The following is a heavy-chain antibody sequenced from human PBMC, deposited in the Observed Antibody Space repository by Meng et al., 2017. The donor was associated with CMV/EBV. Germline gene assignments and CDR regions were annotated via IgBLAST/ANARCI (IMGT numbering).Heavy chain of an antibody. CDR1: GFTFSSYS. D-gene: IGHD1-1*01. CDR3: ARKTIGTIWFDP. CDR2: ISGDGSTI. Sequence: GESLKISCAASGFTFSSYSMNWVRQAPGKGLEWVSYISGDGSTIYYADSVKGRFTFSRDTAKNSAYLQMNSLRVEDTAIYYCARKTIGTIWFDPWGQGTLVTVSS. V-gene: IGHV3-48*04. J-gene: IGHJ5*02.